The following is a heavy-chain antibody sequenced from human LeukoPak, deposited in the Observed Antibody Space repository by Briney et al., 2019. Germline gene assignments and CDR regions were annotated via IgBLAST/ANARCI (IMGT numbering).Heavy chain of an antibody. CDR3: AREGGDIVVVPAATPFDY. J-gene: IGHJ4*02. Sequence: ASVKVSCKASGGTFSSYTISWVRQAPGQGLEWRGRIIPILGIANYAQKFQGRVTITADKSTSTAYMELSSLRSEDTAVYYCAREGGDIVVVPAATPFDYWGQGTLVTVSS. V-gene: IGHV1-69*04. CDR1: GGTFSSYT. CDR2: IIPILGIA. D-gene: IGHD2-2*01.